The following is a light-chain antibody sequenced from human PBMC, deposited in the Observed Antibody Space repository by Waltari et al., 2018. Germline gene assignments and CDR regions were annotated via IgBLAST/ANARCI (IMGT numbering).Light chain of an antibody. V-gene: IGKV1-NL1*01. CDR1: QGISNS. J-gene: IGKJ5*01. CDR3: QQYYSTPPSIT. CDR2: AAS. Sequence: DIQMTQSPSSMSASVGDRVTITCRESQGISNSLAWYQQQPGKAPKLLLYAASRLESGVPSMFSGSGSGTDYTLTISSLQPEDFATYYCQQYYSTPPSITFGQGTRLEIK.